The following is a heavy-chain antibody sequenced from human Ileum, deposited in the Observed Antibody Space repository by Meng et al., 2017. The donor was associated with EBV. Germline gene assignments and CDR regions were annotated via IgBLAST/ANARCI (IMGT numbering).Heavy chain of an antibody. CDR3: ARDLRVGGAFDY. D-gene: IGHD1-26*01. CDR2: VNYNGDS. V-gene: IGHV4-61*08. J-gene: IGHJ4*02. Sequence: QVQLQQSGPGIGRPSETLSLTCTVSGASVTSSGYYWSWLRQSPGKGLEWLGYVNYNGDSTYNPSLKSRVTIFIDTSKKQFYLNLTSATAADTAIYYCARDLRVGGAFDYWGQGTLVTVSS. CDR1: GASVTSSGYY.